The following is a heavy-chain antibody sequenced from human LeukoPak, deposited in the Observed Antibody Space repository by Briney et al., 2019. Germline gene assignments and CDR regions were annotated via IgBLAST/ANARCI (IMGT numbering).Heavy chain of an antibody. CDR3: AKPSVPYSSGYPTLDY. Sequence: GGSLRLSCAASGFIFSSYGMHWVRQAPGRGLEWVAVISYDGSNKYYADSVKGRFTISRDNSKNTLYLQMNSLRAEDTAVYYCAKPSVPYSSGYPTLDYWGQRTLVTVSS. D-gene: IGHD3-22*01. V-gene: IGHV3-30*18. CDR1: GFIFSSYG. J-gene: IGHJ4*02. CDR2: ISYDGSNK.